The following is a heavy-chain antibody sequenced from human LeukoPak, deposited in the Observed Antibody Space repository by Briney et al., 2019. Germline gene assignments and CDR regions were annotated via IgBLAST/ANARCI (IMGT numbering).Heavy chain of an antibody. V-gene: IGHV3-66*01. D-gene: IGHD6-13*01. J-gene: IGHJ6*03. CDR3: ARVYSSSWYIPSGYYYMDV. Sequence: GGSLRLSCAASGFTVSSNYMSCVRQAPGKGLEWVSVIYSGGSTYYADSVKGRFTISRDNSRNTLYLQMNSLRAEDTAVYYCARVYSSSWYIPSGYYYMDVWGKGTTVTISS. CDR2: IYSGGST. CDR1: GFTVSSNY.